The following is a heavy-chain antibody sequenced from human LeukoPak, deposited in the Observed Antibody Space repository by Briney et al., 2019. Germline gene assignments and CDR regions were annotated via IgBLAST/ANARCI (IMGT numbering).Heavy chain of an antibody. V-gene: IGHV4-4*07. CDR1: GGSISSYY. CDR2: IYTSGST. D-gene: IGHD3-22*01. J-gene: IGHJ3*02. CDR3: ARDPPHYYDSSGYYYEDAFDI. Sequence: SETLSLTCTVSGGSISSYYWSWIRQPAGKGLEWIGRIYTSGSTNYNPSLKSRVTMSGDTSKNQFSLKLSSVTAADTAVYYCARDPPHYYDSSGYYYEDAFDIWGQGTMVTVSS.